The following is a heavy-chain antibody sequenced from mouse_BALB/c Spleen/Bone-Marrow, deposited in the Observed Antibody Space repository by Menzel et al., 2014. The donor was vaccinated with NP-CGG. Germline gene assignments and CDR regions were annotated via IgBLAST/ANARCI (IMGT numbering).Heavy chain of an antibody. V-gene: IGHV1S56*01. J-gene: IGHJ4*01. CDR2: IYPGNLNT. CDR3: TRDAMDY. Sequence: VQLQESGPELVKPGASVRVSCKASGYTFTAYYIHWVKQRPGQGLEWIGWIYPGNLNTKYNEKFKGKATLTADKSFSTAYMQLSSLTSEDSAVYFCTRDAMDYWGQGTSVTVSS. CDR1: GYTFTAYY.